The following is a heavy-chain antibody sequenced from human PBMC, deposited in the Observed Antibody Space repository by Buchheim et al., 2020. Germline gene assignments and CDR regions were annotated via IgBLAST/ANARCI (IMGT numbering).Heavy chain of an antibody. V-gene: IGHV3-74*01. CDR2: INPDGSDT. Sequence: EARLVESGGGLGQPGGSLRLSCAASGFTFSSDWMHWVRQAPGKGLVWVSRINPDGSDTTYADSVKRRFTISRDNGRNTLYLQMNSLRGEDTAIYYCTRSANFFRGMDVWGQGTT. J-gene: IGHJ6*02. CDR3: TRSANFFRGMDV. D-gene: IGHD2-15*01. CDR1: GFTFSSDW.